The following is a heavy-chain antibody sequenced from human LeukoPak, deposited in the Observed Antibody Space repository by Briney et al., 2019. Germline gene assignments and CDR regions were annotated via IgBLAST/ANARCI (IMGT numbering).Heavy chain of an antibody. CDR2: INSDGSTT. Sequence: GGSLRLSCAASGFTSSSYWMGWVRQAPGKGLVWISRINSDGSTTSYADSVKGRFTISRDNAKNTLYLQMNSLRAEDTAVYYCARGNYYGQDYWGQGTLVTVSS. CDR1: GFTSSSYW. J-gene: IGHJ4*02. CDR3: ARGNYYGQDY. V-gene: IGHV3-74*01. D-gene: IGHD3-10*01.